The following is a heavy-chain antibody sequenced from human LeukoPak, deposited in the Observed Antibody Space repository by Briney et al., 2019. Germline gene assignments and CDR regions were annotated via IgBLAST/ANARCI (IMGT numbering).Heavy chain of an antibody. Sequence: GESLKISCKGSGYSFTSYWIAWVRQMPGQGLEWMGIIYPGDSDTRYSPSFQGQVTISADKSISTAYLQWSSLKASDTAMYYCVRPYSSGWFGAFDIWGQGTMVTVSS. CDR1: GYSFTSYW. D-gene: IGHD6-19*01. V-gene: IGHV5-51*01. CDR2: IYPGDSDT. J-gene: IGHJ3*02. CDR3: VRPYSSGWFGAFDI.